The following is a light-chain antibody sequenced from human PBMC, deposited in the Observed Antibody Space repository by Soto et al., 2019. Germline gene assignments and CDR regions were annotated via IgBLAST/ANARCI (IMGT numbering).Light chain of an antibody. CDR2: DAS. CDR1: QSLSSY. V-gene: IGKV3-11*01. Sequence: EIVLTQSPATLSLSPGERATLSCRAGQSLSSYLAWYQQKPGQAPRLLIYDASNRATGIPARFSGSGSGTDFTLTISSLEPEDFAVYYCQQRINWPITFGQGTRLEIK. CDR3: QQRINWPIT. J-gene: IGKJ5*01.